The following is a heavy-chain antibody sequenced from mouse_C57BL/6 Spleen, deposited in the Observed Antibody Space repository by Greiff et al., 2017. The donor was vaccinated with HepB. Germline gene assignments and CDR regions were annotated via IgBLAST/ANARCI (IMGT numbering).Heavy chain of an antibody. CDR2: IYPSDSET. Sequence: VQLQQPGAELVRPGSSVKLSCKASGYTFTSYWMDWVKQRPGQGLEWIGNIYPSDSETHYNQKFKDKATLTVDKSSSTAYMQLSSLTSEDSAVYYCARGGNYGENFDYWGQGTTLTVSS. D-gene: IGHD2-1*01. V-gene: IGHV1-61*01. CDR1: GYTFTSYW. CDR3: ARGGNYGENFDY. J-gene: IGHJ2*01.